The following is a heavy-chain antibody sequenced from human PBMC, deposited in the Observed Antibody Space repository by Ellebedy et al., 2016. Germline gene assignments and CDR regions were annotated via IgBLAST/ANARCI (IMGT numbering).Heavy chain of an antibody. J-gene: IGHJ5*01. CDR1: GYTFTSHD. D-gene: IGHD2-15*01. CDR3: GRGTYCSTISCYSNWFDS. V-gene: IGHV1-8*01. Sequence: ASVKVSCKASGYTFTSHDINWVRQATGQGLEWVGWMNPNSGHTGYAQKFEVRVSMTRNTSVSTAYMELSSLRSEDTAVYYCGRGTYCSTISCYSNWFDSWGQGTLVTVSS. CDR2: MNPNSGHT.